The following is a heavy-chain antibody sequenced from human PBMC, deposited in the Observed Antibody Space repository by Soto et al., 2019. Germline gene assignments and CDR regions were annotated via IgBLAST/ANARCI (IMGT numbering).Heavy chain of an antibody. J-gene: IGHJ4*02. Sequence: GGSLRLSCAASGFTFSSYAMSWVRQAPGKGLEWVSAISGSGGSTYYADSVKGRFTISRDNSKNTLYLQMNSLRAEDTAVYYCAKRYSGSYHWSAVDYWGQGTLVTVSS. V-gene: IGHV3-23*01. CDR3: AKRYSGSYHWSAVDY. CDR2: ISGSGGST. CDR1: GFTFSSYA. D-gene: IGHD1-26*01.